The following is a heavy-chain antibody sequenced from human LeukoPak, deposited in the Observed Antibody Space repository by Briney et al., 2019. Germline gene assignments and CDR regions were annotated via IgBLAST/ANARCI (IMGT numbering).Heavy chain of an antibody. CDR1: GDSVSSNSAA. D-gene: IGHD6-19*01. CDR3: ARAHIQGYSSGRPFDY. J-gene: IGHJ4*02. Sequence: SQTLSRTCAISGDSVSSNSAAWNWIRQSPSRGLEWLGRTYYRSKWYNDYAVSVKSRITINPDTSKNQFSLQLNSVTPEDTAVYYCARAHIQGYSSGRPFDYWGQGTLVTVSS. V-gene: IGHV6-1*01. CDR2: TYYRSKWYN.